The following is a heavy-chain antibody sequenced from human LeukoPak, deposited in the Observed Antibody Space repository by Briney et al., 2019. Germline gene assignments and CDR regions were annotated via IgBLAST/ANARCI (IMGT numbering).Heavy chain of an antibody. CDR2: IHPNSGGT. CDR1: GYTFTAYY. J-gene: IGHJ4*02. D-gene: IGHD6-19*01. Sequence: ASVKVSCKASGYTFTAYYMHWVRQAPGQGLEWMGWIHPNSGGTKFAQNFQGRVTMTRDTSISTAYMELSRLRSDDTAVYYCARDHSSDVVDYWGQGTLVTVSS. V-gene: IGHV1-2*02. CDR3: ARDHSSDVVDY.